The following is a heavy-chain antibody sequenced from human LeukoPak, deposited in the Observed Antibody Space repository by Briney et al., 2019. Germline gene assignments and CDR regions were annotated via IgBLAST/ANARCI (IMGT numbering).Heavy chain of an antibody. Sequence: GGSLRLSCVASGFPFNNFAISWVRQAPGQGLEWMGRVIPILHVSNYAQKFHGRLTIIADRSTGTVSMELTSLRSEDTAVYYCARETAEGYCSSTSCYGASDYWGQGTLVTVSS. J-gene: IGHJ4*02. CDR2: VIPILHVS. D-gene: IGHD2-2*01. CDR3: ARETAEGYCSSTSCYGASDY. V-gene: IGHV1-69*04. CDR1: GFPFNNFA.